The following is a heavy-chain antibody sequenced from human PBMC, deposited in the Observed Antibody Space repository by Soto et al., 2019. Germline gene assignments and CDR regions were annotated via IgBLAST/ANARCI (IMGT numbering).Heavy chain of an antibody. V-gene: IGHV3-30-3*01. J-gene: IGHJ4*02. Sequence: ESGGGVVQPGRSLRLSCAASGFTFSSYAMHWVRQAPGKGLEWVAVISYDGINKYYADSVKGRFTISRDTSNNTVYLQMNSLRAEDTAVYYCARVFEQWLVRELGDYWGQGTLVTVSS. CDR1: GFTFSSYA. CDR3: ARVFEQWLVRELGDY. D-gene: IGHD6-19*01. CDR2: ISYDGINK.